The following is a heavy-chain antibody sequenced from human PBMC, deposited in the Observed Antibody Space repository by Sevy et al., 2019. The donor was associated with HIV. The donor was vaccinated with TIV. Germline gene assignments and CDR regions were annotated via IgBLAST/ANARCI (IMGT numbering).Heavy chain of an antibody. CDR3: AKDGAVAPSDY. D-gene: IGHD6-19*01. CDR1: GFPLRNYA. V-gene: IGHV3-23*01. Sequence: GGSLRLSCAASGFPLRNYAMSWVRQAPGKGLEWVSSIIGSGGSTYYADSVKGRFSISRDNFQNTLDLEMNSLRAEDTAVYYCAKDGAVAPSDYWGQGTLVTVSS. J-gene: IGHJ4*02. CDR2: IIGSGGST.